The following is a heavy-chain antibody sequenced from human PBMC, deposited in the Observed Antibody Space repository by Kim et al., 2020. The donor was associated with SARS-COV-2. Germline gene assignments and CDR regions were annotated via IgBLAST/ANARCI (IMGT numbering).Heavy chain of an antibody. Sequence: SETLSLTCAVYGGSFSGYYWSWIRQPPRKGLEWIGEINHSGSTNYNPSLKSRVTISVDTSKNQFSLKLSSVTAADTAVYYCARSGGYYYGSGSYYNPRVVFDYWGQGTLVTVSS. CDR1: GGSFSGYY. CDR2: INHSGST. V-gene: IGHV4-34*01. CDR3: ARSGGYYYGSGSYYNPRVVFDY. D-gene: IGHD3-10*01. J-gene: IGHJ4*02.